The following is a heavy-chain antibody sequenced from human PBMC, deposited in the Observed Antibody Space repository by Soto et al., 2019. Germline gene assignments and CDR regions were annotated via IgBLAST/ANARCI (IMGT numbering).Heavy chain of an antibody. J-gene: IGHJ5*02. CDR2: IIPIFGTA. CDR3: ARWSYYDSSGYYYR. V-gene: IGHV1-69*13. D-gene: IGHD3-22*01. Sequence: APVKVSCKASGGTFSSYAISWVRQAPGQGLEWMGGIIPIFGTANYAQKFQGRVTITADESTSTAYMELSSLRSEDTAVYYCARWSYYDSSGYYYRWGQGTLVTVSS. CDR1: GGTFSSYA.